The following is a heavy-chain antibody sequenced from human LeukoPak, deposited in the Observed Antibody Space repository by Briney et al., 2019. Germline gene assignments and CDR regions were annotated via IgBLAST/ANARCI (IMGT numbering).Heavy chain of an antibody. CDR3: VRQYYYGSGSYLWAPDY. Sequence: GGSLRLSCAASGFTFSSYWMSWVRQAPGKGLEWVANIKQDGSEKYYVDSVKGRFTISRDNAKNSLYLQMNSLRAEDTAVYHCVRQYYYGSGSYLWAPDYWGQGTLVTVSP. CDR1: GFTFSSYW. D-gene: IGHD3-10*01. J-gene: IGHJ4*02. V-gene: IGHV3-7*01. CDR2: IKQDGSEK.